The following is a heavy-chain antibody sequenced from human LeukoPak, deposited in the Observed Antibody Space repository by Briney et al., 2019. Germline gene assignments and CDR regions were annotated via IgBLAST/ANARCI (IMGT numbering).Heavy chain of an antibody. Sequence: GGSLRLSCAGSGFTFDGYGMHWFRQTPGKGLEWAAVIAYDGSRAFYADSVKGRFTISRDNSKNTMSVQMDDLRAEDTAVYYCTRYNNDHFDYWGQGTLVTVSS. V-gene: IGHV3-33*01. J-gene: IGHJ4*02. CDR1: GFTFDGYG. CDR3: TRYNNDHFDY. D-gene: IGHD1-14*01. CDR2: IAYDGSRA.